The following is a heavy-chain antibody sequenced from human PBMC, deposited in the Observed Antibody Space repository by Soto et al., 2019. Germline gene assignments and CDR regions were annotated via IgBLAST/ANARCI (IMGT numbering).Heavy chain of an antibody. V-gene: IGHV1-8*01. Sequence: ASVKVSCKASGYTFTSYDINWVRQATGQGLEWMGWMNPNSGNTGYAQKFQGRVTMPRNTSISTAYMELSSLRSEDTAVYYCARPLGVVGVAARRALGVWGKGTTVTVSS. CDR3: ARPLGVVGVAARRALGV. D-gene: IGHD2-15*01. J-gene: IGHJ6*04. CDR1: GYTFTSYD. CDR2: MNPNSGNT.